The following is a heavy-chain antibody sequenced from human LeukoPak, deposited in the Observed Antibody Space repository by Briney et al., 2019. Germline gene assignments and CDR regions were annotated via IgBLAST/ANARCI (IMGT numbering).Heavy chain of an antibody. CDR1: GFTFSSYA. CDR3: VRGSPPSY. J-gene: IGHJ4*02. Sequence: PGGSLRLSCAASGFTFSSYAMHWVRQAPGKGLEYISAISSHGGSTYYANSVKGRFTISRDNSKNTLYLQMGSLRAEDMAVYYCVRGSPPSYWGQGTLVTVSS. CDR2: ISSHGGST. V-gene: IGHV3-64*01.